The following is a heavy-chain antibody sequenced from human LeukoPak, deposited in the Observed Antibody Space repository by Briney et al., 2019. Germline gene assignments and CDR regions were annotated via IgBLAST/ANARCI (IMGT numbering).Heavy chain of an antibody. Sequence: GGSLRLSCAASGFTFSSYGMHWVRQAPGKGLEWVADILNDGSQEKNADSVKGGFTISRDNSKTTLFLQINSLRAEDTAVYYCARDDALGENALDICGQGTMVTVSS. V-gene: IGHV3-33*01. CDR2: ILNDGSQE. J-gene: IGHJ3*02. D-gene: IGHD3-16*01. CDR1: GFTFSSYG. CDR3: ARDDALGENALDI.